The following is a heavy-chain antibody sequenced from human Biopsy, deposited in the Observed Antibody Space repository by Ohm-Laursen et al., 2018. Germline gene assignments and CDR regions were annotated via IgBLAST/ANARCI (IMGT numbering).Heavy chain of an antibody. CDR1: GGTFINYA. V-gene: IGHV1-69*13. Sequence: ASEKASCKASGGTFINYAISWVRQAPGQGLEWMGGIIPMFGTANYAQMFQGRVTISADESTSTSYMELSSLTTEDTAIYYCARGPHSGSHSCFDYWGRGTLVTVSS. CDR3: ARGPHSGSHSCFDY. D-gene: IGHD1-26*01. CDR2: IIPMFGTA. J-gene: IGHJ4*02.